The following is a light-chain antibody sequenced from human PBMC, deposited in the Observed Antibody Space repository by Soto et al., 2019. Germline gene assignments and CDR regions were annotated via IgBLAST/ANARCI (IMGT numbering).Light chain of an antibody. CDR2: AAS. J-gene: IGKJ4*01. CDR1: QSISSY. Sequence: DIQMTQSPSSLSASVGYRVTITCRSSQSISSYLNWYQQKPGKAPKLLIYAASSLQSGVPSRFSGSGSGTDFTLTISSLQPEDFATYYCQQSYSTPRLTFGGGTKVHIK. CDR3: QQSYSTPRLT. V-gene: IGKV1-39*01.